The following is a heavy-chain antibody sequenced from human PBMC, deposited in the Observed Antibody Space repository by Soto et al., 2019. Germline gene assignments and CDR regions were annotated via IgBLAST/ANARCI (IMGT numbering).Heavy chain of an antibody. CDR1: GYSFTSYW. CDR2: IYPGDSDT. V-gene: IGHV5-51*01. CDR3: ARLQRASYYGMDV. Sequence: GESLKISCKGSGYSFTSYWIGWVRPMPGKGLEWMGIIYPGDSDTRYSPAFQGQVTISADKSISTAYLPWSSLKASDAAMYYCARLQRASYYGMDVWGQGTTVTVSS. J-gene: IGHJ6*02.